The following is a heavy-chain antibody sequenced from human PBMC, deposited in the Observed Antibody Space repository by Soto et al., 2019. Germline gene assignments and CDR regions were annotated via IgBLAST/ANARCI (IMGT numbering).Heavy chain of an antibody. V-gene: IGHV1-24*01. CDR2: FDPEDGET. D-gene: IGHD3-22*01. Sequence: ASVKVSCKVSGYTLTELSMHWVRQAPGKGLEWMGGFDPEDGETIYAQKFQGRVTMIEDTSTDTAYMELSSLRSEDTAVYYCATTLVSMIVVAHDAFDTWGQGTMVTVSS. CDR1: GYTLTELS. J-gene: IGHJ3*02. CDR3: ATTLVSMIVVAHDAFDT.